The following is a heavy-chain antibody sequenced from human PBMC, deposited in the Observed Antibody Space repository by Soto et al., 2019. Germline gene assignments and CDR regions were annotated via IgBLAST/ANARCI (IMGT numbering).Heavy chain of an antibody. CDR1: GYTFTTYG. D-gene: IGHD6-13*01. CDR2: ISTSNGDT. J-gene: IGHJ4*02. CDR3: AIDSAAHGPVFDY. Sequence: QVQLVQSGAEVRKPGASVKVSCKASGYTFTTYGISWVRQAPGQGLEWMAWISTSNGDTHYAQKVQDRVSMTTDRFTSTAYMALRSLRSDDTAIYYCAIDSAAHGPVFDYWGQGTLVTVSS. V-gene: IGHV1-18*04.